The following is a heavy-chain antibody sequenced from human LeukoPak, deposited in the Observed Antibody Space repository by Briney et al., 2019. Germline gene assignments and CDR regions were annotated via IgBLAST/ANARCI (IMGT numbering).Heavy chain of an antibody. CDR1: GGSVSSGSYY. J-gene: IGHJ5*02. Sequence: PSETLSLTCTVSGGSVSSGSYYWSWLRQPPGTGLEWIGYIYYSGSTNYNPSLKSRVTISVDTSKNQFSLKLSSVTAADTAVYYCARGYDSSGSWFDPWGQGTLVTVSS. CDR3: ARGYDSSGSWFDP. CDR2: IYYSGST. V-gene: IGHV4-61*01. D-gene: IGHD3-22*01.